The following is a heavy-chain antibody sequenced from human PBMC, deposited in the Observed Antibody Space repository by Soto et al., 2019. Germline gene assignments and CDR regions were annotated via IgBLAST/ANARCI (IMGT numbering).Heavy chain of an antibody. V-gene: IGHV3-30-3*01. J-gene: IGHJ6*02. D-gene: IGHD5-18*01. Sequence: QVQLVESGGGVVQPGRSLRLSCAASGFTFSSYAMHWVRQAPGKGLEWVAGISYDGSNKYYAESVKGRITIYRDNSKNTLYLQMNSLRAEDTAVYYCARDRTYSYGYGRGYYYYYGMDVWGQGTTVTVSS. CDR2: ISYDGSNK. CDR3: ARDRTYSYGYGRGYYYYYGMDV. CDR1: GFTFSSYA.